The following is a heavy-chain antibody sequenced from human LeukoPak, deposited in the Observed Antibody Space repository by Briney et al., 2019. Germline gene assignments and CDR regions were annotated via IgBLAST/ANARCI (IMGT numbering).Heavy chain of an antibody. CDR1: GYTFTSYD. D-gene: IGHD3-10*01. Sequence: GASVKVSCKASGYTFTSYDINRVRQATGQGLEWMGWMNPNSGNTGYAQKFQGRVTMTRNTSISTAYMELSSLRSEDTAVYYCARRYYGSGPWGMDVWGQGTTVTVFS. V-gene: IGHV1-8*01. CDR2: MNPNSGNT. CDR3: ARRYYGSGPWGMDV. J-gene: IGHJ6*02.